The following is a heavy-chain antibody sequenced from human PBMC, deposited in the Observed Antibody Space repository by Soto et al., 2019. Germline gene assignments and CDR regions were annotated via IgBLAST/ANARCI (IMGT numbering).Heavy chain of an antibody. D-gene: IGHD4-4*01. J-gene: IGHJ6*02. CDR3: ARQAVSTGYYYYYGLDV. CDR1: GGSFSGYY. V-gene: IGHV4-34*01. CDR2: IKHSGST. Sequence: SETLSLTCAVYGGSFSGYYWSWIRQPPGKGLEWIGEIKHSGSTNYNPSLTSRVTISVDASKSQFSLKLSSVTAADAAVYYCARQAVSTGYYYYYGLDVWGQGTTVT.